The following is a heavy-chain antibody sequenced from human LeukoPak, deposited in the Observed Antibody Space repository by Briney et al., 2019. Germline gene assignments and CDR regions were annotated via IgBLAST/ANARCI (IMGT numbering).Heavy chain of an antibody. Sequence: PGGSLRVSCAASGFTVSSNDMTWVRRAPGKGLEWVSVIYKSGNTFYSDSVKGRFTISRDNSKNTVYLQMDSLRAEDTAVYYCARYTSGSYFDSWGQGTLVTVSS. CDR3: ARYTSGSYFDS. CDR2: IYKSGNT. V-gene: IGHV3-53*01. J-gene: IGHJ4*02. CDR1: GFTVSSND. D-gene: IGHD6-19*01.